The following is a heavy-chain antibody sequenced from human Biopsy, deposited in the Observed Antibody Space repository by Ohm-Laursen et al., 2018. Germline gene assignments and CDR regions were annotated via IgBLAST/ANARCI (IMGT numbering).Heavy chain of an antibody. V-gene: IGHV1-46*01. CDR1: GYTFTTYY. J-gene: IGHJ6*02. CDR3: AVPYYYNYGLDV. CDR2: INPSGGST. Sequence: ASVKVSCKASGYTFTTYYMHWVRQASGRGLEWVGIINPSGGSTTYAQKFQGRVTMTRDTSTSTVYMGLSSLRSEDTAVYYCAVPYYYNYGLDVWGRGTTVTVSS.